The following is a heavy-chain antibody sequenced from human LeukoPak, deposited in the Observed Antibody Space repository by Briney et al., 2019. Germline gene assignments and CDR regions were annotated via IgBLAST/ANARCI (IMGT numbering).Heavy chain of an antibody. V-gene: IGHV3-7*01. CDR2: IRQDGSQK. CDR3: VRDWPGDSYGADP. J-gene: IGHJ5*02. D-gene: IGHD5-18*01. CDR1: GFTFSDYW. Sequence: PGGSLRLSCAASGFTFSDYWMNWVRQAPGMGLEWVANIRQDGSQKYYVDSVKGRFTISRDNAKNSLYLQINSLRAEDTAVYYCVRDWPGDSYGADPWGQGTLVTVSS.